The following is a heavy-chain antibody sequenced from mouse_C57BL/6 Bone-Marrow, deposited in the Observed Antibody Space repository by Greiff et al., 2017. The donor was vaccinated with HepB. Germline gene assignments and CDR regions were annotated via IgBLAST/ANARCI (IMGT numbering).Heavy chain of an antibody. J-gene: IGHJ4*01. Sequence: EVQVVESGPALVKPSQTVSLTCTVTGYSITNGNHWWNWIRQVSGSKLEWIGYISSSGSTDSNPSLKSRISITRDTSKNQLFLQLNSVTTEDIATYYCASGGGYYGSGGYYATDYWGQGTSVTVSS. CDR1: GYSITNGNHW. CDR3: ASGGGYYGSGGYYATDY. D-gene: IGHD1-1*01. V-gene: IGHV3-4*01. CDR2: ISSSGST.